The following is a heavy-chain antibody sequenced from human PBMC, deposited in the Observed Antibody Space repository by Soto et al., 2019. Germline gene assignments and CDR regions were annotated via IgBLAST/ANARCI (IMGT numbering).Heavy chain of an antibody. CDR3: ARRDFGSGPNCAFGAPAFAY. J-gene: IGHJ4*02. Sequence: GRLMRDSNSAAGFTISNFDMSRVSQETRKGLEWFSSVSITGSITYYADSVKARFTISTDNPNNSLFLHMTSLSAAHPAVYYCARRDFGSGPNCAFGAPAFAYWGQGNLLSVSS. D-gene: IGHD3-3*01. V-gene: IGHV3-23*01. CDR2: VSITGSIT. CDR1: GFTISNFD.